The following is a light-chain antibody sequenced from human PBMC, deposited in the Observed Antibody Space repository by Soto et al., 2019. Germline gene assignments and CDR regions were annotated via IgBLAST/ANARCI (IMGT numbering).Light chain of an antibody. CDR3: QQRSNWPVT. Sequence: EIVLTQSPATLSLSPGEGATLSCRASQSVSSYLAWYQQKPGQAPRLLIYDASNRATGIPARFSGSGSGTDFTLTICSLEPEDFAVYYCQQRSNWPVTFGLGTKVEV. J-gene: IGKJ1*01. CDR1: QSVSSY. CDR2: DAS. V-gene: IGKV3-11*01.